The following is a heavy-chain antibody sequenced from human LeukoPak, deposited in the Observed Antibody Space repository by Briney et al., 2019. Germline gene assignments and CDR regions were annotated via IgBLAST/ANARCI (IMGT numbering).Heavy chain of an antibody. CDR2: INSDGSWI. CDR3: VSFYETY. CDR1: GNYW. Sequence: GGSLRLSCAASGNYWMHWVRQAPGKGLVWVSHINSDGSWINYADSAKGRFTISKDNAKNTVYLQMNSLRAEDTAVYYCVSFYETYWGRGTLVTVSS. D-gene: IGHD2/OR15-2a*01. V-gene: IGHV3-74*01. J-gene: IGHJ4*02.